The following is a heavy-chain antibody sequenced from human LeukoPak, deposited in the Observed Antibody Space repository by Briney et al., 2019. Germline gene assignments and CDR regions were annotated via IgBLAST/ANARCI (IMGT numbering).Heavy chain of an antibody. J-gene: IGHJ4*02. V-gene: IGHV3-74*01. CDR1: GFTFSNYW. D-gene: IGHD1-14*01. CDR2: INSDGSRT. CDR3: ARQPDY. Sequence: GGSLRLSCAASGFTFSNYWMHWVRQAPGKGLVWVSHINSDGSRTNYADSVKGRFAISRDNAKNTLYLQMNSLRAEDTAVYYCARQPDYWGQGTLVTVSS.